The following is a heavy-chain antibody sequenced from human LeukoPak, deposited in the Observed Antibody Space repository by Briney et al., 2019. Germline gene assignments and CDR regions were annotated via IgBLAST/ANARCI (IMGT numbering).Heavy chain of an antibody. V-gene: IGHV4-30-4*01. CDR2: IYYSGST. CDR1: GGSISSGDYY. D-gene: IGHD1-14*01. CDR3: ARAAKTTDTKYFYYYYGMDV. Sequence: SQTLSLTCTVSGGSISSGDYYWSWIRQPPGKGLEWIGYIYYSGSTYYNPSLKSRVTISVDTSKNQFSLRLSSVTAADTAVYYCARAAKTTDTKYFYYYYGMDVWGQGTTVTVSS. J-gene: IGHJ6*02.